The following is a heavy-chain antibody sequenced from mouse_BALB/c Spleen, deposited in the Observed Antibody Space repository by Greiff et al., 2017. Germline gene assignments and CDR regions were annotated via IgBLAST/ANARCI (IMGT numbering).Heavy chain of an antibody. CDR3: ARDGRRTAARDY. CDR2: INPYNGDT. J-gene: IGHJ4*01. D-gene: IGHD1-1*01. V-gene: IGHV1-20*02. Sequence: VQLQQSGPELVKPGASVKISCKASGYSFTGYFMNWVMQSHGKSLEWIGRINPYNGDTFYNQKFKGKATLTVDKSSSTAHMELRSLASEDSAVYYCARDGRRTAARDYWGQGTSVTGSS. CDR1: GYSFTGYF.